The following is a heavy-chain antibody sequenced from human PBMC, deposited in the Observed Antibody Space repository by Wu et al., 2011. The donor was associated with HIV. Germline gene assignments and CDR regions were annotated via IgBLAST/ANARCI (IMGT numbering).Heavy chain of an antibody. Sequence: QVQLVQSGPEVKKPGSSVKVSCKASGGTFNSYGITWVRQAPGQGLEWMGGIIPIFGTANYAQKFQGRVTITADKSTSTAYMELSSLRSEDTAMYYCARDLKGLELRGHFDYWGQGTWSPSPQ. CDR3: ARDLKGLELRGHFDY. V-gene: IGHV1-69*14. D-gene: IGHD1-7*01. CDR2: IIPIFGTA. J-gene: IGHJ4*02. CDR1: GGTFNSYG.